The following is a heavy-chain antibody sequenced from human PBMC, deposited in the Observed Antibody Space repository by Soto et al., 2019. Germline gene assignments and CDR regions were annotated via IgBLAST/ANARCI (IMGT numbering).Heavy chain of an antibody. Sequence: RXSVKVSCKASGYTFTDYYMHWVRQAPGQGLEWMGWINPNSGGTNYAQKFQGRVTMTRDTSISTAYMELSRLRSDDTAVYSCARKLELRASYYSYYDMDVWGQATTGTASS. J-gene: IGHJ6*02. D-gene: IGHD1-7*01. CDR3: ARKLELRASYYSYYDMDV. V-gene: IGHV1-2*02. CDR1: GYTFTDYY. CDR2: INPNSGGT.